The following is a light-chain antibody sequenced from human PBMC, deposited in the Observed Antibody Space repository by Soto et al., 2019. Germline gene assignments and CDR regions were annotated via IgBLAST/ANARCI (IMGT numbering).Light chain of an antibody. J-gene: IGLJ2*01. CDR1: SSDVGSYNL. V-gene: IGLV2-23*01. CDR2: EGS. Sequence: QSALTQPASVSGSPGQSITISCTGTSSDVGSYNLVSWYQQHPGKAPKLMIYEGSKRPSGVSNRFSGSKSGNTASLTISGLQAEDEADYYCLIYYGGAQVFGGGTKLTVL. CDR3: LIYYGGAQV.